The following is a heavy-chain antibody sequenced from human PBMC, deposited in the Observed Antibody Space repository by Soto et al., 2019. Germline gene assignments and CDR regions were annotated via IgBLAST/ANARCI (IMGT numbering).Heavy chain of an antibody. CDR2: IKGDGSDK. V-gene: IGHV3-7*01. CDR1: GFSFSGSW. Sequence: EVQLVESGGGLVQPGGSLRLSCAARGFSFSGSWMSWVRQAQGKGLEWVANIKGDGSDKYYVDSVKGRFSISRDNVRNSLYLQMNSLSAEDTAVYYCTRNEVWGQGTLVTVSS. CDR3: TRNEV. J-gene: IGHJ4*02.